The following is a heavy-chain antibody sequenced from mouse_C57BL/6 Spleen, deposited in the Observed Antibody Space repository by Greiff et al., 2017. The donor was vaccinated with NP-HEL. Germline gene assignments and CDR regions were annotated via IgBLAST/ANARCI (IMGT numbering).Heavy chain of an antibody. D-gene: IGHD1-1*01. J-gene: IGHJ3*01. CDR2: IDPEDGDT. CDR3: TTNYYGSSPGWFAY. CDR1: GFNIKDYY. Sequence: VQLQQSGAELVRPGASVKLSCTASGFNIKDYYMHWVKQRPEQGLEWIGRIDPEDGDTEYAPKFQGKATMTADTSSNTAYLQLSSLTSEDTAVYYCTTNYYGSSPGWFAYWGQGTLVTVSA. V-gene: IGHV14-1*01.